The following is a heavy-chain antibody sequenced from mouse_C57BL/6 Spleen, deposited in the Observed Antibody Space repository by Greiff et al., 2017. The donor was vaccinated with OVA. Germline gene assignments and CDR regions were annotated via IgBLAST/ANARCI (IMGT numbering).Heavy chain of an antibody. CDR3: ARSGLRMYYFDY. CDR2: IDPSDSET. V-gene: IGHV1-52*01. J-gene: IGHJ2*01. Sequence: QVQLQQPGAELVRPGSSVKLSCKASGYTFTSYWMHWVKQRPIQGLEWIGNIDPSDSETHYNQKFKDKATLTVDKSSSTAYMQLSSLTSEDSAVYYCARSGLRMYYFDYRRQGTTLTVSS. CDR1: GYTFTSYW. D-gene: IGHD3-1*01.